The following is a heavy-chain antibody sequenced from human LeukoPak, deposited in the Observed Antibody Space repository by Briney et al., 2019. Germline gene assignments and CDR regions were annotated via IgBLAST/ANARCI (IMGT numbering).Heavy chain of an antibody. J-gene: IGHJ3*02. CDR2: IKQDGSEK. CDR3: GWVAYVDFWGGPDAFDI. V-gene: IGHV3-7*01. Sequence: GGSLRLSCAASGFTFSSYWMSWVRQAPGKGLEWVANIKQDGSEKYYVDSVKGRFTISRDNAKNSLYLQMNSLRAEDTAVYYCGWVAYVDFWGGPDAFDIWGQGTMVTVSS. CDR1: GFTFSSYW. D-gene: IGHD3-3*01.